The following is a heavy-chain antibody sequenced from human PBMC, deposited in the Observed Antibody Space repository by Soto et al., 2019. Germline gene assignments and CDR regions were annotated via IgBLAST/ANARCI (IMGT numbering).Heavy chain of an antibody. CDR3: ARGRYYFDY. J-gene: IGHJ4*02. V-gene: IGHV4-59*01. Sequence: SETLSLTCTVSGGSITTNYWSWIRQPPGKGLEWIGYIYYRGSTNYNPSLKSRVTISVDTSKNQFSLKLSSVTAADTAVYYCARGRYYFDYWGQGTLVTVSS. CDR2: IYYRGST. CDR1: GGSITTNY.